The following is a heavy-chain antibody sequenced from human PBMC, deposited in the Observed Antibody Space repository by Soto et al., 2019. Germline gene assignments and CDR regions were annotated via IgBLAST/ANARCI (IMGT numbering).Heavy chain of an antibody. CDR2: IIPILGIA. D-gene: IGHD4-17*01. CDR1: GGTFSSYT. Sequence: ASVKVSCKASGGTFSSYTISWVRQAPGQGLEWMGRIIPILGIANYAQKFQGRVTITADKSTSTAYMELSSLGSEDTAVYYCANDYGCVSFDPWGQGTLVTVSS. J-gene: IGHJ5*02. CDR3: ANDYGCVSFDP. V-gene: IGHV1-69*02.